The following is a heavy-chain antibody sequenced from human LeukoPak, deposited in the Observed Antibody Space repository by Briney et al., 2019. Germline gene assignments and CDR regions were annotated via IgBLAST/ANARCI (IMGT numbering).Heavy chain of an antibody. CDR2: ISGSGGST. J-gene: IGHJ4*02. CDR3: AKDPNSGSYFDY. D-gene: IGHD1-26*01. Sequence: GGSLRLSCAASGFTFTSYAMTWVRQAPGKGLEWVSAISGSGGSTYYADSVKCRFTISRDNSKNTLYLQMNSLRAEDTDVYYCAKDPNSGSYFDYWGQGTLVSVSS. V-gene: IGHV3-23*01. CDR1: GFTFTSYA.